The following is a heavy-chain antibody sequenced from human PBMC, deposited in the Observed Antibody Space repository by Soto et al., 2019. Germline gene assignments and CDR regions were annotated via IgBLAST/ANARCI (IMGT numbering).Heavy chain of an antibody. CDR1: GFSFSDYS. CDR2: ISSSSDKT. CDR3: ARLPKGSLVTA. V-gene: IGHV3-48*02. D-gene: IGHD2-21*02. J-gene: IGHJ4*02. Sequence: LVESGGALVYPGGSLILSCIASGFSFSDYSMNWVRQAPGTGLQWVSYISSSSDKTYYADSVKGRFTVSRDNAKNALFLEMNSLRDDDPATYYCARLPKGSLVTAWGQGTRVTVSS.